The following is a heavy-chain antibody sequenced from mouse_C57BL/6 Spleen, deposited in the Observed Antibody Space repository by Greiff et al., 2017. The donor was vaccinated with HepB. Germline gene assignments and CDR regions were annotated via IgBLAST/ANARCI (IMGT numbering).Heavy chain of an antibody. CDR2: IYPGSGNT. CDR1: GYTFTDYY. V-gene: IGHV1-76*01. D-gene: IGHD3-2*02. Sequence: QVQLQQSGAELVRPGASVKLSCKASGYTFTDYYINWVKQRPGQGLEWIARIYPGSGNTYYNEKFKGKATLTAEKSSSTAYMQLSSLTSEDSAVYFCATAQATYFDYWGQGTTLTVSS. J-gene: IGHJ2*01. CDR3: ATAQATYFDY.